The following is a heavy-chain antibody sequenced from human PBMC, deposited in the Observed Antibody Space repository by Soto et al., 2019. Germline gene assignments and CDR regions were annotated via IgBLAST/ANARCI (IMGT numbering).Heavy chain of an antibody. D-gene: IGHD5-18*01. V-gene: IGHV3-23*01. J-gene: IGHJ4*02. CDR2: LSGSGDNT. CDR1: GFTFSSFA. Sequence: EVHLLESGGGLVQPGGSLRLSCVASGFTFSSFAMSWVRQAPGKGLEWVSLLSGSGDNTYYADSVKGRFTISRDNSKSTLYLQMDSLSAEDTAIYYCAKDISPGQGYRIFDYWGQGTQVTVSS. CDR3: AKDISPGQGYRIFDY.